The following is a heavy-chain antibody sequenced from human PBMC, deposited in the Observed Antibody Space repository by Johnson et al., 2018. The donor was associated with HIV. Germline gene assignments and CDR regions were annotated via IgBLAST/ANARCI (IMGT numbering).Heavy chain of an antibody. V-gene: IGHV3-48*01. Sequence: VQLVESGGGVVQPGKSLTLSCVGSGLSFSNFGIHWVRQAPGKGLEWVSYISSSGSTIYYADSVKGRFTISRDSSQSTLYLQMDSLRVEDTALYYCAKRRVGPSKAHDAFDIWGQGTMVTVSS. CDR2: ISSSGSTI. CDR3: AKRRVGPSKAHDAFDI. CDR1: GLSFSNFG. D-gene: IGHD1-26*01. J-gene: IGHJ3*02.